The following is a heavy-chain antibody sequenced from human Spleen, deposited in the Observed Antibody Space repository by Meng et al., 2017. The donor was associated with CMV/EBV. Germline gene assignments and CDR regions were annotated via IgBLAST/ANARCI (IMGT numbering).Heavy chain of an antibody. CDR1: GGSVSSGSYY. CDR2: IYYSGST. D-gene: IGHD2-2*02. Sequence: GSLRLSCTVSGGSVSSGSYYWSWIRQPPGKGLEWIGYIYYSGSTNYNPSLKSRVTISVDTSKNQFSLKLSSVTAADTAVYYCARWYCSSTSCYSPYYYYGMDVWGQGTTVTVS. J-gene: IGHJ6*02. V-gene: IGHV4-61*01. CDR3: ARWYCSSTSCYSPYYYYGMDV.